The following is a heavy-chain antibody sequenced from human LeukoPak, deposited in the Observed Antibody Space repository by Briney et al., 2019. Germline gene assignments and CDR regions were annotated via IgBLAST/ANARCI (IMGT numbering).Heavy chain of an antibody. D-gene: IGHD3-22*01. J-gene: IGHJ4*02. CDR1: GGTFSSYA. V-gene: IGHV1-69*04. CDR3: ARWDSSGYTFDY. Sequence: GSSVKVSCKASGGTFSSYAISWVRQAPGQGLEWMGRIIPILGIANYAQKFQGRVTITADKSTSTAYMELSSLRSEDTAVYYCARWDSSGYTFDYWGQGTLVTVSS. CDR2: IIPILGIA.